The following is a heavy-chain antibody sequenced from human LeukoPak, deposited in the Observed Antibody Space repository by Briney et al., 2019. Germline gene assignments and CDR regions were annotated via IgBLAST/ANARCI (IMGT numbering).Heavy chain of an antibody. J-gene: IGHJ4*02. D-gene: IGHD4-17*01. Sequence: ASVKVSCKASGYTFTSYYMHWVRQAPGQGLEWMGIINPSGGSTSYAQKFQGRVTMTRDMSTSTVYMELSSLRSEDTAVYHCAIMTTVTTWPPDDYWGQGTLVTVSS. CDR3: AIMTTVTTWPPDDY. V-gene: IGHV1-46*01. CDR2: INPSGGST. CDR1: GYTFTSYY.